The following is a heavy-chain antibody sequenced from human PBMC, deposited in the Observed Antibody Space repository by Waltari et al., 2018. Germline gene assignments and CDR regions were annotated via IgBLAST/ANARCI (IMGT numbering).Heavy chain of an antibody. J-gene: IGHJ6*02. CDR3: VRSAFLDV. D-gene: IGHD3-16*01. CDR1: GFSFSTYW. Sequence: EVQLVESGGGLVQPGGSVRLSCAASGFSFSTYWMNWARQAPGEGLVWVSRIKSDGSTPAYADSVKGRFTTSRDNAKNTLYLQMNSLRADDTAVYYCVRSAFLDVWGQGTTVTVSS. V-gene: IGHV3-74*01. CDR2: IKSDGSTP.